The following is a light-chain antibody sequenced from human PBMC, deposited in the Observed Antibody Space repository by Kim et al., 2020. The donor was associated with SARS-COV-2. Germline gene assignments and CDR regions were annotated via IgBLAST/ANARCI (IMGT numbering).Light chain of an antibody. CDR3: QVWHGSGDPWV. J-gene: IGLJ3*02. V-gene: IGLV3-21*04. CDR1: KIEGKS. CDR2: YDS. Sequence: SYELTQPPSVSVAPGKTATITCEGNKIEGKSVHWYQQKPGQAPVVVMYYDSDRPSGIPDRFSGSNFGNTATLTISTVEVGDEADYYCQVWHGSGDPWVFGGGTQLTVL.